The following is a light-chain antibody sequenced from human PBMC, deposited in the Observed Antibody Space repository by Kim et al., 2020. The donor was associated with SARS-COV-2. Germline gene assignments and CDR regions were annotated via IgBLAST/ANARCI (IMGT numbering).Light chain of an antibody. CDR3: QAWDSSTEV. V-gene: IGLV3-1*01. J-gene: IGLJ1*01. CDR2: QDS. CDR1: KLGDKY. Sequence: VAPGQTASITCAGDKLGDKYACWYQQKPGQSPVLVIYQDSKRPSGIPERFSGSNSGNTATLTISGTQAMDEADYYCQAWDSSTEVFGTGTKVTVL.